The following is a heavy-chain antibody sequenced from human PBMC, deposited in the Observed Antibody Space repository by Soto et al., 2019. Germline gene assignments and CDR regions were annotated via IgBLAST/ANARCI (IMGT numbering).Heavy chain of an antibody. D-gene: IGHD5-18*01. V-gene: IGHV3-21*06. CDR1: GFIFTRYS. Sequence: GGSLRLSCAASGFIFTRYSMNWVRQAPGKGLEWVSSISSTTNYIYYGDSMKGRFTISRDNAKNSLYLEMKSLRAEDTAVYYSAREGSGYSYGNDAFDIWGQGTMVTVSS. J-gene: IGHJ3*02. CDR2: ISSTTNYI. CDR3: AREGSGYSYGNDAFDI.